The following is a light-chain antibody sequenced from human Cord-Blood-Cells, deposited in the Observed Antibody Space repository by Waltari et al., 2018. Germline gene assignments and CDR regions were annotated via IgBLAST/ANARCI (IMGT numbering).Light chain of an antibody. CDR2: RNN. Sequence: QSVLTQPPSASGTPGQRVTTSCSGSSSNIGRNYLSWYQQLPGTAPKLLIYRNNQRPSGFPDRFSGSKSGTSASLAISGLRSEDEADYYCAAWDDSLSGRVFGGGTKLTVL. V-gene: IGLV1-47*01. CDR1: SSNIGRNY. CDR3: AAWDDSLSGRV. J-gene: IGLJ2*01.